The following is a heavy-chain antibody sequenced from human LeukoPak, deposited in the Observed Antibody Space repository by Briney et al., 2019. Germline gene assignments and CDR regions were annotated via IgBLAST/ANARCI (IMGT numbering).Heavy chain of an antibody. V-gene: IGHV3-64*01. CDR1: GFTFSSYA. CDR3: ARVTAAYGDYGSRYFDL. Sequence: AVSLRLSGSASGFTFSSYAMHWVRQAPGKGLEYVSAISINGGTTYYANSVKRRFTISRDNSTTTLYLQMGRLRGADMAVYYCARVTAAYGDYGSRYFDLRGRGNLVTVSS. J-gene: IGHJ2*01. D-gene: IGHD4-17*01. CDR2: ISINGGTT.